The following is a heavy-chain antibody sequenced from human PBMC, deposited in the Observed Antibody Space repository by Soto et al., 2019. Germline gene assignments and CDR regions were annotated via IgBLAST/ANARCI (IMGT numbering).Heavy chain of an antibody. CDR3: TTTWRGLGTYYNVDY. V-gene: IGHV3-23*01. D-gene: IGHD3-10*01. Sequence: EVQLLGSGGALVQPGGSLRLSCAASGFTFSSYAMSWVRQAPGKGLEWVSGIHGNGDRTYYADSVKGRFTISRDNSKNTLYLEMNSLRVEDTAVYFWTTTWRGLGTYYNVDYWGQGTLVTVSS. CDR2: IHGNGDRT. CDR1: GFTFSSYA. J-gene: IGHJ4*02.